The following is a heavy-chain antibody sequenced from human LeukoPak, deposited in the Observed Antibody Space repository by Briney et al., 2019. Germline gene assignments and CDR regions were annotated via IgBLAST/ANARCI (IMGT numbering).Heavy chain of an antibody. Sequence: GGSLRLSCAASGFTFSSYAMHWVRQAPGKGLVWVSRIDTDGSSTIYADSVKGRFTISRDNAKNTLYLRMNSLRAEDTAVYYCAKGPLIEVAGTTWDYWGQGTLVTVSS. D-gene: IGHD6-19*01. J-gene: IGHJ4*02. CDR2: IDTDGSST. CDR3: AKGPLIEVAGTTWDY. CDR1: GFTFSSYA. V-gene: IGHV3-74*01.